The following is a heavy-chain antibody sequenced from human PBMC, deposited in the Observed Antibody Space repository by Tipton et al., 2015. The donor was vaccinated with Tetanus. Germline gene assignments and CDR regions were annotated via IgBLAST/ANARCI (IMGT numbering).Heavy chain of an antibody. V-gene: IGHV4-59*01. J-gene: IGHJ4*02. CDR3: ARANNDFPKKGPFDS. D-gene: IGHD1-1*01. CDR1: GGSMSTYY. Sequence: LRLSCTVSGGSMSTYYWSWIRQPPGKGLEWIGYVYYTGSTDYNPSLKSRVTISVDTSKSQFSLRLTSVTAADTAFYYCARANNDFPKKGPFDSWGQGTLVIVSS. CDR2: VYYTGST.